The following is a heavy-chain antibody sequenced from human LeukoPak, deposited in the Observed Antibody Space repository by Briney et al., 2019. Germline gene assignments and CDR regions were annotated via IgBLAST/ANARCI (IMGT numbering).Heavy chain of an antibody. CDR3: ASLFGELNGEVSWFDP. Sequence: SETLSLTCTVSGGSISSYYWSWIRQPPGKGLEWIGYIYYSGGTNYNPSLKSRVTISVDTSKNQFSLKLSSVTAADTAVYYCASLFGELNGEVSWFDPWGQGTLVTVSS. J-gene: IGHJ5*02. CDR2: IYYSGGT. V-gene: IGHV4-59*01. CDR1: GGSISSYY. D-gene: IGHD3-10*01.